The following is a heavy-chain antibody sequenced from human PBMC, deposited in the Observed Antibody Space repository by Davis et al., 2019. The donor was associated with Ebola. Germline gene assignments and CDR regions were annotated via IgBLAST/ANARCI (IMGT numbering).Heavy chain of an antibody. CDR2: IKSKTDGGTT. D-gene: IGHD6-19*01. J-gene: IGHJ4*02. CDR3: ATARSDSSGWLDN. CDR1: GFTFSNAW. V-gene: IGHV3-15*01. Sequence: PGGSLRLSCAGSGFTFSNAWMSWVRQAPGKGLEWVGRIKSKTDGGTTDYAAPVKDRFTISRDDSKNTLYLQMNSLKTEDTAVYYCATARSDSSGWLDNWGQGTLVTVSS.